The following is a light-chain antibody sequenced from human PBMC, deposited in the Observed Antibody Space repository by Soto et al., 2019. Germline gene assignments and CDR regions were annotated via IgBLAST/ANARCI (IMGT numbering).Light chain of an antibody. Sequence: DIQMTQSPSTLSASVGDRVTITCRASQSISNWLAWYQQKPGKAPKLLFYSASTLQSGVPSRFSGSGSGPEFSLIISGLQPDDFATYYCQQYHSFSMTFGQGTRLEIK. CDR2: SAS. CDR3: QQYHSFSMT. CDR1: QSISNW. V-gene: IGKV1-5*01. J-gene: IGKJ5*01.